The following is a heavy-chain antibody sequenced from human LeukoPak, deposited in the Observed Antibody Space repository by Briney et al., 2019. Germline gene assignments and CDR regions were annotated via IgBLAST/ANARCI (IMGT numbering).Heavy chain of an antibody. CDR2: IRSKANSYAT. D-gene: IGHD1-26*01. CDR1: GFTFSGSA. J-gene: IGHJ6*03. CDR3: GRAGPVTKDHFMDV. Sequence: GGSLRLSCAASGFTFSGSAMHWVRQASGKGLERVGRIRSKANSYATAYAASVKGRFTISRDNAKNSLFLQMNSLSAEDTAVYYCGRAGPVTKDHFMDVWGKGTTVTVSS. V-gene: IGHV3-73*01.